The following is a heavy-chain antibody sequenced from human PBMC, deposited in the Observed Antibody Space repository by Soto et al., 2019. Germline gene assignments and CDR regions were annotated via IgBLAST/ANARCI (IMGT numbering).Heavy chain of an antibody. V-gene: IGHV4-31*03. D-gene: IGHD5-18*01. CDR2: IYYSGNA. J-gene: IGHJ6*02. CDR3: ARDRLMATAGTARHYFGLDV. CDR1: GGSIRSGGYY. Sequence: PSETLSLTCTVSGGSIRSGGYYWSWVRQNPRRGLEWIENIYYSGNAYYNPSLKSRLTISVDTSKNQFSLNLSSVTAADTAVYYCARDRLMATAGTARHYFGLDVWGQGTTVTVSS.